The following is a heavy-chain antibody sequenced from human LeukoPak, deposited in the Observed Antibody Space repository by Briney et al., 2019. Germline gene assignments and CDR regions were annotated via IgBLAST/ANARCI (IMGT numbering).Heavy chain of an antibody. D-gene: IGHD5-24*01. V-gene: IGHV1-46*01. J-gene: IGHJ4*02. Sequence: ASVKVSCKASGYTFTSYYMHWVRQAPGQGLEWMGIINPSGGSTSYAQKFQGGVTMTRDMSTSTVYMELSSLRSEDTVVYYCAREVDGYNAPLGYWGQGTLVTVSS. CDR2: INPSGGST. CDR3: AREVDGYNAPLGY. CDR1: GYTFTSYY.